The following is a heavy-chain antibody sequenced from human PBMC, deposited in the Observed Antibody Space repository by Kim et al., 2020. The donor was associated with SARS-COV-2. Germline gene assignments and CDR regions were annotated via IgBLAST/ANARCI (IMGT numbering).Heavy chain of an antibody. CDR1: GYTFTSYA. V-gene: IGHV1-3*01. Sequence: ASVKVSCKASGYTFTSYAMHWVRQAPGQRLEWMGWINAGNGNTKYSQKFQSRVTITRDTSASTAYMELSSLRSEDTAVYYCARDHRILQWLVRPLGYWGQGTLVTVSS. D-gene: IGHD6-19*01. CDR3: ARDHRILQWLVRPLGY. J-gene: IGHJ4*02. CDR2: INAGNGNT.